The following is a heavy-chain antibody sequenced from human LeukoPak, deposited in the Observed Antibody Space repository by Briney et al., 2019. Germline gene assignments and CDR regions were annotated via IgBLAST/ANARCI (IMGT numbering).Heavy chain of an antibody. J-gene: IGHJ3*02. V-gene: IGHV3-21*01. CDR2: ISSSSSYI. CDR3: ARGGRYCSSTSCLDAFDI. D-gene: IGHD2-2*01. CDR1: GFTFSSYS. Sequence: GGSLRLSCAASGFTFSSYSMNWVRQAPGKGLEWVSSISSSSSYIYYADSVKGRFTISRDNAKNSLYLQMNSLRAEDTAVYYCARGGRYCSSTSCLDAFDIWGQGTMVTVSS.